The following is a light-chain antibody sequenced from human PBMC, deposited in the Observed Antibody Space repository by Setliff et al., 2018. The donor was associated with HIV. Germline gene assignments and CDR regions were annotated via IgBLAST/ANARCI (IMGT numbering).Light chain of an antibody. Sequence: QSALTQPRSVSGSPGQSVTISCTGTISDVGTYNYVSWYQQHPGKAPKLMTYEVSKRPSGVPDRFSGSKSGNTASLTVSGLQPEDEADYHCSSYTGSTVIFGGGTKVTVL. CDR3: SSYTGSTVI. V-gene: IGLV2-8*01. CDR2: EVS. J-gene: IGLJ2*01. CDR1: ISDVGTYNY.